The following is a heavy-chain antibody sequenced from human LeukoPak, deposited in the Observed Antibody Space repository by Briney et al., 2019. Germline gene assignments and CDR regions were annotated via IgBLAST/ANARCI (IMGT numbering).Heavy chain of an antibody. CDR2: ISWNSGSI. J-gene: IGHJ5*02. CDR3: AKGEYCVGTGCRGGWFDP. V-gene: IGHV3-9*01. D-gene: IGHD2/OR15-2a*01. Sequence: PGRSLRLSCAASGFTFDDYAMHWVRQAPGKGLEWVSGISWNSGSIGYADSVKGRFTISRDDSNNTLYLELNSLRFEDTTIYYCAKGEYCVGTGCRGGWFDPWGQGTLVTVSS. CDR1: GFTFDDYA.